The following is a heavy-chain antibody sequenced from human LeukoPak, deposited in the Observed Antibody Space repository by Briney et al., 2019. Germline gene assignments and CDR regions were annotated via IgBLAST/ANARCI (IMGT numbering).Heavy chain of an antibody. CDR1: GFIFCDHY. J-gene: IGHJ3*02. CDR3: ASPVGATTVRAFDI. V-gene: IGHV3-72*01. D-gene: IGHD1-26*01. CDR2: TRNEANIYTT. Sequence: GGSLRLSCAASGFIFCDHYMDWVRQAPGKGLEWVGRTRNEANIYTTKYAASVKGRFTISRDDSKNSLYLQMNSLKTEDTAVYYCASPVGATTVRAFDIWGQGTMVTVSS.